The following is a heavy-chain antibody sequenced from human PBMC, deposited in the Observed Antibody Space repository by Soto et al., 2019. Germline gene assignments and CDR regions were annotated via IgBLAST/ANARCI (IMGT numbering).Heavy chain of an antibody. CDR1: GFTFSSYA. D-gene: IGHD3-16*02. CDR3: ARDAPDSLPPEAYDI. J-gene: IGHJ3*02. Sequence: EVQVLESGGGLVQPGGSLRLSCAASGFTFSSYAMTWVRQAPGNGLEWVSTINNSGGRTFYAGSVKGRFTISRDDSKNTLYLQMNSLRADDTAFYYCARDAPDSLPPEAYDIWGQGTMVTVSS. CDR2: INNSGGRT. V-gene: IGHV3-23*01.